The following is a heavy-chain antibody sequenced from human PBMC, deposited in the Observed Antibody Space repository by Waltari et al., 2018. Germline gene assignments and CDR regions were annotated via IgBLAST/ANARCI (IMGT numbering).Heavy chain of an antibody. D-gene: IGHD6-19*01. Sequence: QVQLVQSGAEVKKPGSSVKVSCKASGGTFSSYAISWVRQAPGQGLEWMGRIIPIFGTANYAPKFQGRVTITADKSTSTAYMELSSLRSEDTAVYYCARDLNSERSSGWYGDWGQGTLVTVSS. CDR2: IIPIFGTA. CDR1: GGTFSSYA. CDR3: ARDLNSERSSGWYGD. J-gene: IGHJ4*02. V-gene: IGHV1-69*08.